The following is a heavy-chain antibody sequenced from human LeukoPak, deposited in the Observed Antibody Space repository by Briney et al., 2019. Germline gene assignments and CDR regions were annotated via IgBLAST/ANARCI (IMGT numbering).Heavy chain of an antibody. CDR3: ARDTYSSGWYTYYYYYGMDV. V-gene: IGHV6-1*01. CDR1: GDSVSSNSAA. CDR2: TYYRSKWYN. Sequence: SQTLSLTCAISGDSVSSNSAAWNWIGQSPSRGLEWLGRTYYRSKWYNDYAVSVKSRITINPDTSKNQFSLQLNSVTPEDTAVYYCARDTYSSGWYTYYYYYGMDVWGQGTTVTVSS. J-gene: IGHJ6*02. D-gene: IGHD6-19*01.